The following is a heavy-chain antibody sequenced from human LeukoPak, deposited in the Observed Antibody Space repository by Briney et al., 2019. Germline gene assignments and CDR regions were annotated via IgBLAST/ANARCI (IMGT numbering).Heavy chain of an antibody. CDR3: ARNSDVVVNDY. CDR1: GGSISSGGYY. J-gene: IGHJ4*02. V-gene: IGHV4-30-2*01. Sequence: SETLSLTCTVSGGSISSGGYYWSWIRQPPGKGLEWIGYIYHSGSTYYNPSLKSRVTISVDTSKNQFSLELSSVTAADTAVYYCARNSDVVVNDYWGQGTLVTVSS. CDR2: IYHSGST. D-gene: IGHD2-21*01.